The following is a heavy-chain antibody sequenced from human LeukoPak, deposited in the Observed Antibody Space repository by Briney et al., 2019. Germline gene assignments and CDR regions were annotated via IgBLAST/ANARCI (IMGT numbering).Heavy chain of an antibody. V-gene: IGHV3-23*01. CDR3: AKALNVLVPSTSRWFDP. Sequence: PGGSLRLSCAASGITFSNYAMTWVRQAPGKGLEWVSTISDGGAATYYADSVKGRFTISRDNSKNTLSLQMNSLRAEDTAVYYCAKALNVLVPSTSRWFDPWGQGTLVTVSS. CDR1: GITFSNYA. J-gene: IGHJ5*02. D-gene: IGHD2-2*01. CDR2: ISDGGAAT.